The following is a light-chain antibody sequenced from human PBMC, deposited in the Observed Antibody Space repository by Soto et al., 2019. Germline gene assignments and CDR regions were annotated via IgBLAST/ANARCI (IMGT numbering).Light chain of an antibody. CDR2: EDN. CDR1: SGSIASYY. CDR3: QSYDSDNQV. J-gene: IGLJ2*01. Sequence: FMLSQPHSVSESPGKTVTLSCTRSSGSIASYYVQWYQQRPGSAPTTVIYEDNQRPSGVPDRFSGSIDSSSNSASLTISGLKTEDEADYYCQSYDSDNQVFGGGTKLTVL. V-gene: IGLV6-57*04.